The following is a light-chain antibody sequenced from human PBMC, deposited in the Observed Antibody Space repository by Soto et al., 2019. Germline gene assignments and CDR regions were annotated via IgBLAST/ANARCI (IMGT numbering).Light chain of an antibody. CDR1: QSVSSN. V-gene: IGKV3-20*01. Sequence: DIVLTQSPATLPVSPGERATLSRRASQSVSSNLAWYQQKPGQAPRLLIYGASNRATGIPDRFSGSGSGTDFTLTISRLEPEDFAVYYCQQYGSSGTFGQGTKVDIK. J-gene: IGKJ1*01. CDR3: QQYGSSGT. CDR2: GAS.